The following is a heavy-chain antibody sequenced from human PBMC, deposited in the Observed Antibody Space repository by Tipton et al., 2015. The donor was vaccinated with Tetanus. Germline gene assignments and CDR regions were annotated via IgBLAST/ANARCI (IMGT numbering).Heavy chain of an antibody. CDR2: IKQDGSEK. CDR3: ARETTVSIAAARYYYYGMDV. CDR1: GFTFSSYW. V-gene: IGHV3-7*01. J-gene: IGHJ6*02. D-gene: IGHD6-13*01. Sequence: SLRLSCAASGFTFSSYWMSWVRQAPGKGLEWVANIKQDGSEKYYVDSVKGRFTISRDNAKNSLYLQMNSLRAEDTAVYYCARETTVSIAAARYYYYGMDVWGQGTTVTVSS.